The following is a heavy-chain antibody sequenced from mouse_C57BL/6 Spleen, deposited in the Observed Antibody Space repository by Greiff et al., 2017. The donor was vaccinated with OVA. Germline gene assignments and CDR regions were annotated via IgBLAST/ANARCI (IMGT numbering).Heavy chain of an antibody. CDR3: ARLHNYAMDY. CDR2: IYPGSGNT. J-gene: IGHJ4*01. Sequence: QVQLQQSGAELVRPGASVKLSCKASGYTFPDYYINWVKQRPGQGLEWIARIYPGSGNTYYNEKFKGKATLTAEKSSSTAYMQLSSLTSEDSAVYFCARLHNYAMDYWGQGTSVTVSS. D-gene: IGHD6-1*01. CDR1: GYTFPDYY. V-gene: IGHV1-76*01.